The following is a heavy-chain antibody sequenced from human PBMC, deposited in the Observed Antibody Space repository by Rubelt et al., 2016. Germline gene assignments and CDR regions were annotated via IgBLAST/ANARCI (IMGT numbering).Heavy chain of an antibody. Sequence: QVQLQESGPGLVKPSQTLALTCTVSGDSISNGGYYWSWIRQHPGKGLAWIGYIYYSGSTYYNPSLMSRVTISVDTSKNQVSLKLSSGTAADTAVYYCARGHGSSWTNVDYWGQGTLVTVSS. D-gene: IGHD6-13*01. CDR3: ARGHGSSWTNVDY. V-gene: IGHV4-31*03. CDR2: IYYSGST. J-gene: IGHJ4*02. CDR1: GDSISNGGYY.